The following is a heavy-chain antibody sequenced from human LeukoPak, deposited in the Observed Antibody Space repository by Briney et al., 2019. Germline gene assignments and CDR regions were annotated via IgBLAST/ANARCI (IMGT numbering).Heavy chain of an antibody. CDR3: ARHRTAYSSSWYRRGWFDP. J-gene: IGHJ5*02. CDR1: GGSVSSYY. V-gene: IGHV4-59*08. D-gene: IGHD6-13*01. CDR2: IYYSGST. Sequence: SETLSLTCTVSGGSVSSYYWSWIRQPPGKGLEWIGYIYYSGSTNYNPSLKSRVTISVDMSKNQFSLKLSSVTAADTAVYYCARHRTAYSSSWYRRGWFDPWGQGTLVTVSS.